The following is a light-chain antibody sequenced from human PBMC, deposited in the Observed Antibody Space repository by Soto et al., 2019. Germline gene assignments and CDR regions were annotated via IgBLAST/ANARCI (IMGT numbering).Light chain of an antibody. Sequence: EIVMTQSPATLSVSPWERATLSCRASQSVSSNLAWYQQKPGQAPRLLIYEASNRATGIPARFSGSGSGADFTLTISSLEPEDFALYYCQQHINWPLTFGGGTKVDIK. J-gene: IGKJ4*01. V-gene: IGKV3-11*01. CDR3: QQHINWPLT. CDR2: EAS. CDR1: QSVSSN.